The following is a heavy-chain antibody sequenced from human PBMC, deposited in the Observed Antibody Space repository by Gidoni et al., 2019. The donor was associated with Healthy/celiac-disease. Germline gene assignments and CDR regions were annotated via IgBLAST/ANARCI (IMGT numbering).Heavy chain of an antibody. Sequence: QVQLQQWGAGLLKPSETLSLTCAVYGGSFRGYYWGWIRQPPGKGLEWIGAINHSGSTNYNPSLKSRVTISVDTSKNQFSLKLSSVTAADTAVYYCARGFTRQGDAFDIWGQGTMVTVSS. CDR3: ARGFTRQGDAFDI. CDR2: INHSGST. D-gene: IGHD1-1*01. J-gene: IGHJ3*02. CDR1: GGSFRGYY. V-gene: IGHV4-34*01.